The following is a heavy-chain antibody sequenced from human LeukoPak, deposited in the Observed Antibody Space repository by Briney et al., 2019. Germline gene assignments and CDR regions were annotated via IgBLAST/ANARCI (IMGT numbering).Heavy chain of an antibody. D-gene: IGHD2-21*02. CDR1: GGSISNYY. CDR3: ARVMAVTATRRWFDS. CDR2: ISYSGSA. J-gene: IGHJ5*01. V-gene: IGHV4-59*01. Sequence: SETLSLTCSVSGGSISNYYWTWIRQPPGKGLEWIGFISYSGSANYNPSLKSRVAISIDTSKNHFSLRLSSMTAADTAVYYCARVMAVTATRRWFDSWGQGIRVTVSS.